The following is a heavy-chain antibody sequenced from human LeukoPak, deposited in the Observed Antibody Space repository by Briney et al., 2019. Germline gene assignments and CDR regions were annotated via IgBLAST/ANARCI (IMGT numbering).Heavy chain of an antibody. CDR1: GFTFSDYY. D-gene: IGHD3-10*01. CDR2: ISSSGSTI. J-gene: IGHJ4*02. CDR3: ARESLRLLWFGESTFDY. V-gene: IGHV3-11*01. Sequence: GGSLRLSCAASGFTFSDYYMSWIRQASGKGLEWVSYISSSGSTIYYADSVKGRFTISRDNAKNSLYLQMNSLRAEDTAVYYCARESLRLLWFGESTFDYWGQGTLVTVSS.